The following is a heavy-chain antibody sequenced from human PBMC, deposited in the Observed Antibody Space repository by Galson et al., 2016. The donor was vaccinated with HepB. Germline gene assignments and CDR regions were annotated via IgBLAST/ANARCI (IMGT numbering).Heavy chain of an antibody. J-gene: IGHJ3*01. Sequence: SLRLSCAASGFTFSDRAMSWVRQAPGKGLEWVSSLRGSGHNTFYADSVRGRFPLSRDNSKNTLFLEMNTLRVDDTAIYYCAIALWRASPDYFSPPVFGVWGQGTTVIVSS. V-gene: IGHV3-23*01. CDR2: LRGSGHNT. CDR3: AIALWRASPDYFSPPVFGV. D-gene: IGHD3-16*01. CDR1: GFTFSDRA.